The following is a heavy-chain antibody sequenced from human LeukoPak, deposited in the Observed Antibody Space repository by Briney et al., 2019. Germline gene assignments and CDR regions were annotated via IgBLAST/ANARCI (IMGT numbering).Heavy chain of an antibody. J-gene: IGHJ4*02. V-gene: IGHV1-46*01. CDR3: ARESYYYDSSAPYFDY. CDR1: GYTFTSYY. D-gene: IGHD3-22*01. Sequence: GASVKVSCKASGYTFTSYYMHWVRQAPGQGLEWMGIINPSGGSTSYAQKFQGRVTMTRDMSTSTVYMGLSSLRSEDTAVYYCARESYYYDSSAPYFDYWGQGTLVTVSS. CDR2: INPSGGST.